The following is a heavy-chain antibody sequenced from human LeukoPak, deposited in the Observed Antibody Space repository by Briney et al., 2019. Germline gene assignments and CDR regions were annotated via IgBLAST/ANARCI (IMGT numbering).Heavy chain of an antibody. J-gene: IGHJ3*02. CDR2: LGRDDDK. CDR1: GFSRSTSGMC. CDR3: ARREGGDYSDAFDI. Sequence: GPALVKPTEPLTLTCTFSGFSRSTSGMCVRWIRQPPWEAVKWLARLGRDDDKYYSTSLKSRLTISKDTSKNQVVLRMTNMDPVDTSTYYCARREGGDYSDAFDIWGQGTMVTVSS. V-gene: IGHV2-70*11. D-gene: IGHD2-21*02.